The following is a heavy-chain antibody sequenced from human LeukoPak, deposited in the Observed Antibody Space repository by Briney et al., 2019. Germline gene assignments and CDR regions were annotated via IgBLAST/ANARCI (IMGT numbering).Heavy chain of an antibody. CDR1: GGSFSGYY. CDR3: ARGLFGAAPRLFDY. D-gene: IGHD6-6*01. V-gene: IGHV4-34*01. J-gene: IGHJ4*02. CDR2: INHSGST. Sequence: ASETLSLTCAVYGGSFSGYYWSWIRQPPGKGLEWIGEINHSGSTNYNPSLKSRVTISVDTSKNQSSLKLSSVTAADTAVYYCARGLFGAAPRLFDYRGQGTLVTVSS.